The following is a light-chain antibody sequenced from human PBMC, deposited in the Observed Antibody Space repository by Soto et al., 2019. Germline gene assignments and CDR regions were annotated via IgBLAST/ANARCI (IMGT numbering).Light chain of an antibody. CDR3: QQTYSTPNT. V-gene: IGKV1-39*01. Sequence: DIQMTQSPSPLSASVGDRVTITCRASQSISSYLNWYQQRPGKAPDLLIYAASTLHSGVPPRFSGSGSGTDFTLTISNLQPEDFATYYCQQTYSTPNTFGQGTMLEIK. CDR2: AAS. J-gene: IGKJ2*01. CDR1: QSISSY.